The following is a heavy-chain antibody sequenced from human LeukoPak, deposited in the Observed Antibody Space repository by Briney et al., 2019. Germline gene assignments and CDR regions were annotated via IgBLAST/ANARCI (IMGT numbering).Heavy chain of an antibody. D-gene: IGHD6-6*01. CDR2: ISYDGSNK. V-gene: IGHV3-30-3*01. CDR3: ARGVGLSVYSSSGFDY. Sequence: TGRSLRLSCAASGFTFSSYAMHWVRQAPGKGLEWVAVISYDGSNKYYADSVKGRFTISRDNSKNTLYLQMNSLRAEDTAVYYCARGVGLSVYSSSGFDYWGQGTLVTVSS. CDR1: GFTFSSYA. J-gene: IGHJ4*02.